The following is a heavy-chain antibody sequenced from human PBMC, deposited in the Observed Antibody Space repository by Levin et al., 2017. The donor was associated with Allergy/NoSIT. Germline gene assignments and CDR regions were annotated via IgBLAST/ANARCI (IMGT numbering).Heavy chain of an antibody. D-gene: IGHD2-15*01. CDR3: ARLPISGVGYFDL. J-gene: IGHJ2*01. CDR1: GYSFSNHW. V-gene: IGHV5-10-1*01. Sequence: GESLKISCKGSGYSFSNHWLSWMRQMPGKGLEWLGRIDPSDSYTSYSPSFQGHVTISVDKSITSAYLQWTSLQTSDTAMYYCARLPISGVGYFDLWGRGTLVTVSS. CDR2: IDPSDSYT.